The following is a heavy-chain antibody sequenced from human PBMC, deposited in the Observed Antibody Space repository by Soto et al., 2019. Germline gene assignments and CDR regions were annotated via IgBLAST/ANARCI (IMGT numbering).Heavy chain of an antibody. CDR1: SGSISSTIYS. V-gene: IGHV4-39*01. J-gene: IGHJ5*02. Sequence: QLQLQESGPGLVKPSETLSLTCTVSSGSISSTIYSWDWIRQPPGKGLEWIGSIFYSGSTYYNPSLKSRVTISVDPSNNQFSLTLTAVTSADTAVYYCARQCRGVPCHWFVPWGQGTLVTVSS. CDR2: IFYSGST. CDR3: ARQCRGVPCHWFVP. D-gene: IGHD2-15*01.